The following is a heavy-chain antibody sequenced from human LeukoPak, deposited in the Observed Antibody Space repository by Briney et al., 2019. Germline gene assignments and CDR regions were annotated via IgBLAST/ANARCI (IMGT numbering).Heavy chain of an antibody. CDR3: ARDPMADFDY. V-gene: IGHV3-30*03. CDR2: ISYDGSNK. D-gene: IGHD2-8*01. Sequence: GGSLRLSCAASGFTFSSYGMHWVRQAPGKGLEWVAVISYDGSNKYYADSVKGRFTISRDNSKNRLFLQMNSLRTEDTAVYYCARDPMADFDYWGQGALVTVSS. J-gene: IGHJ4*02. CDR1: GFTFSSYG.